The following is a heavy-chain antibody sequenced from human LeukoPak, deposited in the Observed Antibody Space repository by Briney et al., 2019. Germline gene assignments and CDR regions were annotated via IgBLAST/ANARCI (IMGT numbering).Heavy chain of an antibody. Sequence: GGSLRLSCAASGFTFSSHAMSWVRQAPGKGLEWVSAMSGNGGDTYYADSVRGRFTISRDNSKDTLYLQLNSLRAEDSAVYYCARDPIVRGVIVPQWGQGTLVTVSS. J-gene: IGHJ4*02. CDR1: GFTFSSHA. D-gene: IGHD3-10*01. CDR3: ARDPIVRGVIVPQ. V-gene: IGHV3-23*01. CDR2: MSGNGGDT.